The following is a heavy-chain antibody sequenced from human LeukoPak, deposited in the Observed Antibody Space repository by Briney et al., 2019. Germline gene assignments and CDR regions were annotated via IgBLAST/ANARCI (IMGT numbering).Heavy chain of an antibody. CDR2: ISWNSGSI. CDR1: GFTFDDYA. Sequence: GGSLRLSCAASGFTFDDYAMHWVRQAPGKGLEWVSGISWNSGSIGYADSVKGRFTISRDNAKNPLYLQMNSLRAEDTALYYCAKDFTPEPSNWFDPWGQGTLVTVSS. J-gene: IGHJ5*02. V-gene: IGHV3-9*01. D-gene: IGHD1-14*01. CDR3: AKDFTPEPSNWFDP.